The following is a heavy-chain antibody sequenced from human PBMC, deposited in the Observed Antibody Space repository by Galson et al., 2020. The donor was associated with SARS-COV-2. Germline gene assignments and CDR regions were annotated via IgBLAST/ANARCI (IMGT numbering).Heavy chain of an antibody. D-gene: IGHD2-15*01. CDR3: ATNAVVTYYYGMDV. CDR1: GFTVSSNY. J-gene: IGHJ6*02. Sequence: GESMKISCAASGFTVSSNYMSWVRQAPGKGLEWVSVIYSGGSTYYADSVKGRFTISRDNSKNTLYLQMNSLRAEDTAVYYCATNAVVTYYYGMDVWGQGTTVTVSS. CDR2: IYSGGST. V-gene: IGHV3-53*01.